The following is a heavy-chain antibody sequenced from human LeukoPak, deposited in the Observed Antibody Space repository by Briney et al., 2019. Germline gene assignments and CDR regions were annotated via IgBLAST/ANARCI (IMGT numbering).Heavy chain of an antibody. D-gene: IGHD4-17*01. CDR3: AREREWDYGDYSDAFDI. V-gene: IGHV4-59*01. CDR2: IYYSGST. Sequence: PSDTLSLTCTVSGRSISSYYWSWIRQPPGKGLDWIGYIYYSGSTNYNHSLKSRVTISVDTSKNQFSLKLSSVTAADTAVYYCAREREWDYGDYSDAFDIWGQGTMVTVSS. J-gene: IGHJ3*02. CDR1: GRSISSYY.